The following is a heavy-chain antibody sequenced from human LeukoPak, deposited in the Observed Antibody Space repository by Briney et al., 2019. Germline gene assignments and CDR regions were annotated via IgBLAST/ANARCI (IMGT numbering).Heavy chain of an antibody. V-gene: IGHV4-59*01. Sequence: SETLSFTCSVSGGSISPYYGSWLRQPPGKGLEWMGYVCYSGSTNYSPSLKSRVTISVDTSKSQFSLKLTPVTAADTAVYYCARGGGSGGGNWFDPWGQGSLVIVSS. CDR3: ARGGGSGGGNWFDP. D-gene: IGHD3-10*01. J-gene: IGHJ5*02. CDR1: GGSISPYY. CDR2: VCYSGST.